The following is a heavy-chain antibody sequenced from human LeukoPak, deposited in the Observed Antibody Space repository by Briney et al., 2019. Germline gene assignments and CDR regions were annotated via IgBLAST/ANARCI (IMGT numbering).Heavy chain of an antibody. Sequence: PSDTLSLTCTVSGGSISSYYWSWIRQPAGKGLEWIGRIYTSGSTNYNPSLKSRVTMSVDTSKNQFSLKLSSVTAADTAVYYCARGPYYYGSGRLYFDYWGQGTLVTVSS. V-gene: IGHV4-4*07. D-gene: IGHD3-10*01. CDR3: ARGPYYYGSGRLYFDY. CDR2: IYTSGST. CDR1: GGSISSYY. J-gene: IGHJ4*02.